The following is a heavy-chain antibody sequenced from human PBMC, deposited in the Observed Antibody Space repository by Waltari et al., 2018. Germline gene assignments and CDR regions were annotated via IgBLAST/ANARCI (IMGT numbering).Heavy chain of an antibody. D-gene: IGHD3-10*01. Sequence: QVQLVQSGAEVKKPGSSVKVSCKASGGTFSSYAISWVRQAPGQGLEWMGGISPIFGTANYAQTFKGRVTITTDESTSTAYMELSSLRSEDTAVYYCARDGDLFSGLYNWFDPWGQGTLVTVSS. J-gene: IGHJ5*02. V-gene: IGHV1-69*05. CDR3: ARDGDLFSGLYNWFDP. CDR2: ISPIFGTA. CDR1: GGTFSSYA.